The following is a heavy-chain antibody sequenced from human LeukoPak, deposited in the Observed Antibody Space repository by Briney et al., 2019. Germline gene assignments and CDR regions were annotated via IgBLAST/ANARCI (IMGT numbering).Heavy chain of an antibody. CDR1: GFTFSSYA. CDR3: AREDNPAGRFDP. D-gene: IGHD3-10*01. CDR2: ISYDGSNK. V-gene: IGHV3-30-3*01. J-gene: IGHJ5*02. Sequence: QAGGSLRLSCAASGFTFSSYAMHWVRQAPGKGLEWVAVISYDGSNKYYADSVKGRFTISRDNSKNTLYLQMNSLRAGDTAVYYCAREDNPAGRFDPWGQGTLVTVSS.